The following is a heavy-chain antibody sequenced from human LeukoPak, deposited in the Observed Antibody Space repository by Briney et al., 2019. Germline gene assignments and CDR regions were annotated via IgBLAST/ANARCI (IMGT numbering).Heavy chain of an antibody. CDR2: MNPNSGNT. J-gene: IGHJ5*02. CDR3: ARENEYYDFWSGYFT. Sequence: ASVKVSCKASGYTFASYDINWVRQATGQGLEWMGWMNPNSGNTGYAQKFQGRVTITRNTSISTAYMELSSLRSEDTAVYYCARENEYYDFWSGYFTWGQGTLVTVSS. CDR1: GYTFASYD. V-gene: IGHV1-8*03. D-gene: IGHD3-3*01.